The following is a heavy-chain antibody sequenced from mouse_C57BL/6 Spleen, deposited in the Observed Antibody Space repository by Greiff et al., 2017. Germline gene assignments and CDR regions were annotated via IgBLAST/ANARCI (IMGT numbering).Heavy chain of an antibody. CDR3: ANRGPLYAMDY. Sequence: VMLVESGPGLVAPSQSLSITCTVSGFSLTSYGVDWVRQPPGKGLEWLGVIWGGGSTNYNTALMSRLSIRKDNSKSQVFLQMHSLHTDDTAMYYCANRGPLYAMDYWGQGTSVTVSA. V-gene: IGHV2-9*01. CDR2: IWGGGST. J-gene: IGHJ4*01. CDR1: GFSLTSYG. D-gene: IGHD6-1*01.